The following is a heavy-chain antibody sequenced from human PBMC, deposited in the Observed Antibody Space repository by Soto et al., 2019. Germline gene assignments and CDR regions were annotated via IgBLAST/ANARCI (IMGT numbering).Heavy chain of an antibody. V-gene: IGHV1-18*01. CDR3: AMVDVYVTPSPQDV. CDR1: GYTFTRYS. CDR2: INTYNGNT. D-gene: IGHD3-16*01. Sequence: QVQLVQSGAEVKNPGASVKVSCKASGYTFTRYSIGWARQAPGQGLEWMGWINTYNGNTNYAQNVQGRVTLTTDTSTRTAYMELRSLRSNDTAIYYCAMVDVYVTPSPQDVWGQGTTVIVSS. J-gene: IGHJ6*02.